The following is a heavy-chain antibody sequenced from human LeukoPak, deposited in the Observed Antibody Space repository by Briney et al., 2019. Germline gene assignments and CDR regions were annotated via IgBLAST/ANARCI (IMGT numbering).Heavy chain of an antibody. D-gene: IGHD2-2*01. CDR3: ARDHCSSTSCPLNWFDP. CDR1: GYTFTSYG. CDR2: ISAYNGNT. Sequence: ASVKVSCKASGYTFTSYGISWVRQAPGQGLEWMGLISAYNGNTNYAQKLQGRVTMTTDTSTSTAYMELRSLRYDDTAVYYCARDHCSSTSCPLNWFDPWGQGTLVTVSS. V-gene: IGHV1-18*01. J-gene: IGHJ5*02.